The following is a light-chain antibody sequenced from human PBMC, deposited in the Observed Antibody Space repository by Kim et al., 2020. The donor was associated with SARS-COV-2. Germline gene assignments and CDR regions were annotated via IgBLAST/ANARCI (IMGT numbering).Light chain of an antibody. CDR3: QQYYNLWT. CDR1: QSINSG. CDR2: EAS. J-gene: IGKJ1*01. V-gene: IGKV1-5*03. Sequence: STPGGDRVTRTCRASQSINSGLAEHQQKPGKAPKVLMYEASSLESGVPSRFSGSGSWTEFTLTINSLQPDDFASYYCQQYYNLWTFGQGTKVDIK.